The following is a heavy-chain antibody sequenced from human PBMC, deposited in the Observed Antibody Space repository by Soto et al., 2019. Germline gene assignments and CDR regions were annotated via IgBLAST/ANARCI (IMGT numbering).Heavy chain of an antibody. CDR3: ARDSRLSPKGSSKDIVATRSFGY. Sequence: ASVTVSCKASGYTFTGYYMYWVRQAPGQRIEWMGWINTNSGGTNYAQKFHGWVAMTRDTSISTAYMELSRLRSDDTAVYYCARDSRLSPKGSSKDIVATRSFGYWGQGTLVTVSS. CDR2: INTNSGGT. V-gene: IGHV1-2*04. CDR1: GYTFTGYY. J-gene: IGHJ4*02. D-gene: IGHD5-12*01.